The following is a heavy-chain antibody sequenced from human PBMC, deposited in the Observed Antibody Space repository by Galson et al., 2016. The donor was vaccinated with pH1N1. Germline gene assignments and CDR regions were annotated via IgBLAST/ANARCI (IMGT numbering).Heavy chain of an antibody. J-gene: IGHJ3*01. CDR3: AHREVMITIAFDV. CDR2: IYWDDAK. D-gene: IGHD3-16*01. V-gene: IGHV2-5*02. Sequence: PALVTPTQTITLTCTFSGFSVRSSGMGVGWIRQPPGKALEWLTLIYWDDAKRYSPSLKSRLTITKDTSKNQVVLTSTNMDPVDTSTYYCAHREVMITIAFDVWGPGTMVTVSS. CDR1: GFSVRSSGMG.